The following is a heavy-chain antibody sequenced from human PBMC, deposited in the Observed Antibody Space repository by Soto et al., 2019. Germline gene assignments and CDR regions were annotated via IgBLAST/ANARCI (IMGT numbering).Heavy chain of an antibody. CDR2: IYYSGST. V-gene: IGHV4-31*03. J-gene: IGHJ4*02. Sequence: SETLSLTCTVSGGSISSGGYNWSWIRQHPXKGLEWIGYIYYSGSTYYNPSLKSRVTISVDTSKNQFSLKLSSVTAADTAVYYGASEYYYDSSPLWYFDYWGQVTPVTVSS. D-gene: IGHD3-22*01. CDR1: GGSISSGGYN. CDR3: ASEYYYDSSPLWYFDY.